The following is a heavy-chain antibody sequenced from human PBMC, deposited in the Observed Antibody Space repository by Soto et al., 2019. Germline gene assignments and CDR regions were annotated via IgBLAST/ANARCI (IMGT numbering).Heavy chain of an antibody. D-gene: IGHD3-9*01. Sequence: GGSLRLSCAASGFTFSSYIMSWVRQAPGEGLEWVSVISDSDGTTYYADSVQGRFTISRDNSENTLYLQMNSLRAEDTAVYYCATLRRVRYGWHDLDYWGQGTLVTVSS. CDR2: ISDSDGTT. CDR3: ATLRRVRYGWHDLDY. J-gene: IGHJ4*02. V-gene: IGHV3-23*01. CDR1: GFTFSSYI.